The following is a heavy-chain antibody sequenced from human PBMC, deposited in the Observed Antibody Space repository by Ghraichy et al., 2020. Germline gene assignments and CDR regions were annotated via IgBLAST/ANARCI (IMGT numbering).Heavy chain of an antibody. CDR3: AKDHVASTGYYYGMDV. D-gene: IGHD1-1*01. CDR2: ISSTGETT. J-gene: IGHJ6*02. V-gene: IGHV3-23*01. Sequence: GGSLRLSCAASGFSFRSYAMSWVRQAPGKALEWVSSISSTGETTYYVDSVKGRFTVSRDNSQNTLFLQMNSLRAEDTAVYHCAKDHVASTGYYYGMDVWGHGTTVTVSS. CDR1: GFSFRSYA.